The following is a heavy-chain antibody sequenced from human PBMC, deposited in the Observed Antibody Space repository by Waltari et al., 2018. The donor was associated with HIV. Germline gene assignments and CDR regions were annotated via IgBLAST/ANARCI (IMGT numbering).Heavy chain of an antibody. Sequence: QVQLQESGPGLVKPSQTLSLTCTVSGGSISSGDYYWSWIRQPPGKGLEWLGYIYYSGSTYYNPSLKSRVTISVDTSKNQFSLKLSSVTAADTAVYYCARAGGRYCSSTSCYSDYYYGMDVWGQGTTVTVSS. D-gene: IGHD2-2*01. J-gene: IGHJ6*02. CDR1: GGSISSGDYY. CDR2: IYYSGST. V-gene: IGHV4-30-4*01. CDR3: ARAGGRYCSSTSCYSDYYYGMDV.